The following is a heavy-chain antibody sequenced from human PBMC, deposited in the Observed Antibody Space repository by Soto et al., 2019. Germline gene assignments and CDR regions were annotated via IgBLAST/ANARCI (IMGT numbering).Heavy chain of an antibody. CDR3: VKHQMRDLRAFDY. D-gene: IGHD2-2*01. CDR2: ISGSGGST. Sequence: EVQLLESGGGLVQPGESLRLSCAVSGFTFSNYAMSWVRQVPGKGLEWVSTISGSGGSTYYADSVKGRFTISRDNSKNTLYLQMNGLRAEDTAVYYCVKHQMRDLRAFDYWGQGTLVTVSS. V-gene: IGHV3-23*01. CDR1: GFTFSNYA. J-gene: IGHJ4*02.